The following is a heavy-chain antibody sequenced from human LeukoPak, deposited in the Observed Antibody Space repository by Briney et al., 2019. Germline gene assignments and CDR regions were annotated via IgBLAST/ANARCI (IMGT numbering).Heavy chain of an antibody. Sequence: PGGSLRLSCAASGFTFSNYAMIWARQAPGKGLEWVSVIGSDSGAIQYADSVKGRFTVSRDNSKNTLYLQMNSLRAEDTAVYYCAKDPDSSSSDYWGQGTLVTVSS. CDR1: GFTFSNYA. CDR3: AKDPDSSSSDY. V-gene: IGHV3-23*01. D-gene: IGHD6-13*01. J-gene: IGHJ4*02. CDR2: IGSDSGAI.